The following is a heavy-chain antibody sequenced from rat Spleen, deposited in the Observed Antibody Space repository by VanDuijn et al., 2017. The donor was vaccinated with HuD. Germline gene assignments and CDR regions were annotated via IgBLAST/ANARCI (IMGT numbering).Heavy chain of an antibody. D-gene: IGHD5-1*01. J-gene: IGHJ3*01. CDR3: ASRTGNWFAY. CDR2: INYDGRST. CDR1: GFTFSDYY. Sequence: EVRLVESGGGLVRPGRSLKLSCAASGFTFSDYYMAWVRQAPTKGLEWVATINYDGRSTYYRDSVKGRFTISRNNAKSTLYLQMDSLKSEDTATYYCASRTGNWFAYWGQGTLVTVSS. V-gene: IGHV5-7*01.